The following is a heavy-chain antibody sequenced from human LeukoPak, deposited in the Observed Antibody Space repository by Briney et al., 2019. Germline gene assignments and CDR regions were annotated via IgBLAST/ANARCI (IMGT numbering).Heavy chain of an antibody. D-gene: IGHD3-9*01. CDR1: GGSFSGYY. J-gene: IGHJ4*02. CDR2: INHSGST. CDR3: ARESLRYFDWLSKASHFDY. V-gene: IGHV4-34*01. Sequence: PSETLSLTCAVYGGSFSGYYWSWIRQPPGKGLEWIGEINHSGSTNYNPSLKSRVTISVDTSKNQFSLKLSSVTAADTAVYYCARESLRYFDWLSKASHFDYWGQGTLVTVSS.